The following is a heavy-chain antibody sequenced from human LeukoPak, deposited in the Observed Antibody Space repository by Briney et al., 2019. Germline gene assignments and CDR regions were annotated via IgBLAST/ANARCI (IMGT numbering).Heavy chain of an antibody. D-gene: IGHD3-10*01. CDR3: ARGIRLGYGSGRDWFYP. V-gene: IGHV4-4*07. CDR2: IYTSGST. CDR1: GGFISSYY. Sequence: SETLSLTCTVSGGFISSYYWSWIRQPAGKGLEWIGRIYTSGSTNYNPSLKSRVTMSVDTSKNQFSLKLNSVTAADTAVYYCARGIRLGYGSGRDWFYPWGQGTLVTVSS. J-gene: IGHJ5*02.